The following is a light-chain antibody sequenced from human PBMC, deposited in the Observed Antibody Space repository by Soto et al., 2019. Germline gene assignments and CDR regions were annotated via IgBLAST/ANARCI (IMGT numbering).Light chain of an antibody. CDR2: DAS. V-gene: IGKV3-11*01. J-gene: IGKJ1*01. Sequence: EIVLTQSPATLSLSPGERATLSCRASQSVGNYLAWHQQKPGQAPRLLIYDASNRATGVPARFSGSGSGTDFTLTISSLEPEDFAVYFCQQRSNWPLSSFGQGTKVEIK. CDR3: QQRSNWPLSS. CDR1: QSVGNY.